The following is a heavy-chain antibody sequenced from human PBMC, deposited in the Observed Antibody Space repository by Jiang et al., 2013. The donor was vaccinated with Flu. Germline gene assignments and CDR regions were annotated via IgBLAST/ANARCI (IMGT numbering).Heavy chain of an antibody. J-gene: IGHJ4*02. D-gene: IGHD5-12*01. Sequence: VRQAPGKGLEWISCITGSSSATYYADSVKGRFTISRDNAKNSLYLQMNSLRDDDTAVYYCARDDRMVATYFFDYWGQGTLVTVSS. V-gene: IGHV3-48*02. CDR3: ARDDRMVATYFFDY. CDR2: ITGSSSAT.